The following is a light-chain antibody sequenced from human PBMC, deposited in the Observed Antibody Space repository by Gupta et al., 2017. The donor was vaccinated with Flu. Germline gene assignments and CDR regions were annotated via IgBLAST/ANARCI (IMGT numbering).Light chain of an antibody. Sequence: IVLTQSPGTLSLSPGERATLSCRASQSVSSSYLAWYQQKPGQAPRLLIYGASSRATGIPDRFSGSGSGTDFTLTISRLEPEDFAVYYCLQDASSPSTFGQGTQLEIK. CDR1: QSVSSSY. J-gene: IGKJ5*01. CDR3: LQDASSPST. CDR2: GAS. V-gene: IGKV3-20*01.